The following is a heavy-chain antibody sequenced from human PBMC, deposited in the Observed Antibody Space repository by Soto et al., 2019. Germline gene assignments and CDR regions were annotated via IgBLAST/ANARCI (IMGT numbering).Heavy chain of an antibody. J-gene: IGHJ6*02. CDR3: ARIEDTAMVTEDYYYGMDV. Sequence: GTSVKVSCKASGGTFSSYAISWVRQAPGQGLEWMGGIIPIFGTANYAQKFQGRVTITADESTSTAYMELSSLRSEDTAVYYCARIEDTAMVTEDYYYGMDVWGQGTTVTVSS. D-gene: IGHD5-18*01. CDR2: IIPIFGTA. CDR1: GGTFSSYA. V-gene: IGHV1-69*13.